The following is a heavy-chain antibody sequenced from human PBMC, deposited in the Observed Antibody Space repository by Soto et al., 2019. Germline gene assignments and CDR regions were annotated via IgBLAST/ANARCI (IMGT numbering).Heavy chain of an antibody. Sequence: SVKVSCKASGGTFSTHAIIWVRQAPGHGLEWMGGIIPISGTTYYTQKFQGRVTITADEPTSTAFLELSSLKSDDAAVFFCARGYCSGGNCYSGMDVWGQGTMVTVSS. CDR1: GGTFSTHA. CDR2: IIPISGTT. J-gene: IGHJ6*02. D-gene: IGHD2-15*01. CDR3: ARGYCSGGNCYSGMDV. V-gene: IGHV1-69*13.